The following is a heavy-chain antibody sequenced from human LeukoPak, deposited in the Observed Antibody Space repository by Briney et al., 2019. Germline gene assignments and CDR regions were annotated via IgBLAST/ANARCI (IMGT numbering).Heavy chain of an antibody. CDR3: AKAYSTFDAMDV. CDR1: GFTFSNYA. CDR2: ISNSVTNT. Sequence: GGSLRLSCTASGFTFSNYAMNWVRRAPGKGLEWVSGISNSVTNTYYADSVKGRFTISRDNSKNTLSLQMNSLRAEDTAVYYCAKAYSTFDAMDVWGQGTTVTVSS. D-gene: IGHD2-2*01. J-gene: IGHJ6*02. V-gene: IGHV3-23*01.